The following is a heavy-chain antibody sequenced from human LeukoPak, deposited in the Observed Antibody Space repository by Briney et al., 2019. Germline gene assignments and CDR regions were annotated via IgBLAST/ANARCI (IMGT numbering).Heavy chain of an antibody. V-gene: IGHV4-59*10. CDR2: IYASGST. Sequence: SETLSLTCAVYGGSFSGYYWSWIRQPPGKGLEWIGRIYASGSTNYNPSLKSRVTISVDTSKNQFSLKLSSVTAADTAVYYCARGIGRNDYKPFDYWGQGTLVTVSS. D-gene: IGHD4/OR15-4a*01. J-gene: IGHJ4*02. CDR1: GGSFSGYY. CDR3: ARGIGRNDYKPFDY.